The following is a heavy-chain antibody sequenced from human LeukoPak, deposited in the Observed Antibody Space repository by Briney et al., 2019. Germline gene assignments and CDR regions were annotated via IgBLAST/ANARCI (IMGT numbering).Heavy chain of an antibody. CDR1: GFIFSSYA. Sequence: GGSLRLSCAASGFIFSSYAMSWVRQAPGKGLEWVSSVGAGSSNTYYADSVKGRFTISRDNSRNTLYLQMNSLRAEDTALYFCAKKDYAGLHWGQGTLVTVSS. CDR3: AKKDYAGLH. CDR2: VGAGSSNT. J-gene: IGHJ4*02. V-gene: IGHV3-23*01. D-gene: IGHD4-17*01.